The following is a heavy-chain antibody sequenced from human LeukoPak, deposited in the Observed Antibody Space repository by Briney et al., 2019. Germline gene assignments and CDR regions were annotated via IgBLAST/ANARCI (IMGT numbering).Heavy chain of an antibody. D-gene: IGHD3-22*01. Sequence: SVKVSCKASGGTFSSYAISWVRQAPGQGLEWMGGIIPIFGTANYAQKFQGRVTITADESTSTAYMELSSLRSEDTAVYYCARSPYYYDSSGYSPLDYWGQGTLVTVSS. V-gene: IGHV1-69*13. CDR3: ARSPYYYDSSGYSPLDY. J-gene: IGHJ4*02. CDR2: IIPIFGTA. CDR1: GGTFSSYA.